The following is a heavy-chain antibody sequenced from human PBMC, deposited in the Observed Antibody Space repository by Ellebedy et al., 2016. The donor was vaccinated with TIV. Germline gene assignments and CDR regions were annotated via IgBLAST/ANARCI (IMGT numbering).Heavy chain of an antibody. Sequence: AASVKVSCKASGYTFTSYGISWVRQAPGQGLEWMGWISAYNGNTNYSQKFQGRVTMNTDTSTSTAYMELRSLRSEDTAVYYCARAWRDGYNFPLGDYWGQGTLVTVSS. CDR3: ARAWRDGYNFPLGDY. J-gene: IGHJ4*02. V-gene: IGHV1-18*01. D-gene: IGHD5-24*01. CDR2: ISAYNGNT. CDR1: GYTFTSYG.